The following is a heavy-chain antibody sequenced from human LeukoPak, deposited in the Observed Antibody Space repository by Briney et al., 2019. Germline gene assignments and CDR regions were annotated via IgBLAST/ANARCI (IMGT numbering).Heavy chain of an antibody. CDR1: GGSISSYY. V-gene: IGHV4-59*01. CDR2: IYYSGST. D-gene: IGHD2-15*01. J-gene: IGHJ3*02. Sequence: TPSETLSLTCTVSGGSISSYYWSWIRQPPGKGLEWIGYIYYSGSTNYNPSLKSRVTISVDTSKNQFSLKLSSVTAADTAVYYCARDTPYCSGGSCHDAFDIWGQGTMVTVSS. CDR3: ARDTPYCSGGSCHDAFDI.